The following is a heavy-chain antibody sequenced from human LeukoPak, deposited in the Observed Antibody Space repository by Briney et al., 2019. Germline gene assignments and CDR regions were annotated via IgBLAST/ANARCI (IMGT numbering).Heavy chain of an antibody. Sequence: SETLSLTCTVSGGSIRSYYWSWIRQPAGKGLEWIGRIYTSGSTNYNPSLKSRVTMSVDTSKNQFSLKLSSVTAADTAVYYCARGRYCSADICSGGDAFDIWGQGTMVSVSS. CDR1: GGSIRSYY. V-gene: IGHV4-4*07. D-gene: IGHD2-15*01. J-gene: IGHJ3*02. CDR2: IYTSGST. CDR3: ARGRYCSADICSGGDAFDI.